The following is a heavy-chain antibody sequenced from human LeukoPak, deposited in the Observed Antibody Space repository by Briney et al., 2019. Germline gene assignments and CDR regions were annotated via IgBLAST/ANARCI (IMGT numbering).Heavy chain of an antibody. V-gene: IGHV1-69*04. CDR2: IIPILGIA. CDR1: GGTFSSYA. J-gene: IGHJ4*02. CDR3: AQTSSGYYKSLDY. Sequence: VASVKVSCKASGGTFSSYAISWVRQAPGQGLEWMGRIIPILGIANYAQKFQGRVTITADKSTSTAYMELSSLRSEDTAVYYCAQTSSGYYKSLDYWGQGTLVTVSP. D-gene: IGHD3-22*01.